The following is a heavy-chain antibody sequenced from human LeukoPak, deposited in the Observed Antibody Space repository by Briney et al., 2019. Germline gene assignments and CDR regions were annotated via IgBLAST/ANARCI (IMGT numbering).Heavy chain of an antibody. Sequence: GGSLRLSCAASGFTFDDYGMSWVRQAPGKGLEWVSGINWNGGSTGYADSVKGRFTISRDNSKNTLYLQMGSLRAEDMAVYYCARDRWGALHLYYFDYWGQGTLVTVSS. CDR2: INWNGGST. CDR3: ARDRWGALHLYYFDY. J-gene: IGHJ4*02. D-gene: IGHD1-26*01. V-gene: IGHV3-20*04. CDR1: GFTFDDYG.